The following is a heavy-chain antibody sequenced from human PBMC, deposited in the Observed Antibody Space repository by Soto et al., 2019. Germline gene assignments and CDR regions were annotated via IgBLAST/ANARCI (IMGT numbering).Heavy chain of an antibody. CDR1: GFTFSSYV. Sequence: GGSLRLSCAASGFTFSSYVMSWVRQAPGKALEWVSAISGSGGTTYYADSVKGRFTISRDNSKNTLYLQMSILRAEDTAVYYCARDCSSSSCSIWHYWGQGTLVTVSS. J-gene: IGHJ4*02. CDR2: ISGSGGTT. V-gene: IGHV3-23*01. CDR3: ARDCSSSSCSIWHY. D-gene: IGHD2-2*01.